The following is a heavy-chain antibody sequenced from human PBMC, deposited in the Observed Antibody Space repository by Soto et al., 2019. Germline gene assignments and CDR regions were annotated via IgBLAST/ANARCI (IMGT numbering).Heavy chain of an antibody. CDR2: IYHSGST. D-gene: IGHD4-4*01. Sequence: TLSLTCAVSGGSISSGGYSWSWIRQRPGKGLEWIGYIYHSGSTYYNPSLKSRVTISVDRSKNQFSLKLSSVTAADTAVYYCARVSNPTGWFDPWGQGTLVTVSS. V-gene: IGHV4-30-2*01. CDR1: GGSISSGGYS. CDR3: ARVSNPTGWFDP. J-gene: IGHJ5*02.